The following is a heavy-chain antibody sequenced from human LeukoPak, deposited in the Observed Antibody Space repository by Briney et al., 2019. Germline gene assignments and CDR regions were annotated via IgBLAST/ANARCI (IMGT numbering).Heavy chain of an antibody. J-gene: IGHJ3*02. CDR1: GFTFSTYW. D-gene: IGHD3-10*01. Sequence: GGSLRLSCAASGFTFSTYWMHWARQAPGKGLVWVSRLRGDGSYTSYADSVKGRFTISRDSAKNTLYLQMNSLRAEDTAVYYCAREYMVQGQPTQKDAFDIWGQGTMVTVSS. V-gene: IGHV3-74*01. CDR3: AREYMVQGQPTQKDAFDI. CDR2: LRGDGSYT.